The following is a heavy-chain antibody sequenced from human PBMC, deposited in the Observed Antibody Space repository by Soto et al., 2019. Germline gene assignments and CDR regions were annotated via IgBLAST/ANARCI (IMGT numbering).Heavy chain of an antibody. CDR3: ARGFSSGWYYFDY. CDR1: GFSFSSYW. Sequence: PGGSLRLSCAASGFSFSSYWMSWVRQAPGKGLEWVANIKEDGSQKWYVDSVKGRFTISRENAKSSLYLQMDSLRAGDTAVYYCARGFSSGWYYFDYWGQGTLVTVSS. V-gene: IGHV3-7*02. J-gene: IGHJ4*02. CDR2: IKEDGSQK. D-gene: IGHD6-19*01.